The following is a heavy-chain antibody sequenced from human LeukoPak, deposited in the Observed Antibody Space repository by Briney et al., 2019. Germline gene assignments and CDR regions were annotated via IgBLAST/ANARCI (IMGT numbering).Heavy chain of an antibody. J-gene: IGHJ4*02. D-gene: IGHD1-26*01. CDR3: TTDGVGVEGATYDN. V-gene: IGHV3-15*01. CDR1: GFTFSRHN. CDR2: IKAKAHGGTI. Sequence: PGGSLRLSCAASGFTFSRHNMNWVRQAPGKGLEWVGRIKAKAHGGTIEYAAPVKGRFTISRDDSKNTLYLQMNSLKTEDTAVYYCTTDGVGVEGATYDNWGQGTLVSVSS.